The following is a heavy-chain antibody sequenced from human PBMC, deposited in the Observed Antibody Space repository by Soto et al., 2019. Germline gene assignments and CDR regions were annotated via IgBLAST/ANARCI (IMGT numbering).Heavy chain of an antibody. V-gene: IGHV4-34*01. J-gene: IGHJ6*02. Sequence: PSGTLSLTCAVDGGCFSGYYWSWIRQPPGKGLEWIGEINHSGSTNYNPSLKSRVTISVDTSKNQFSLKLRSVTAADTAVYYCARGGGGIAAAGSPHNYYYYYGMDVWGQGTTVTVSS. D-gene: IGHD6-13*01. CDR2: INHSGST. CDR3: ARGGGGIAAAGSPHNYYYYYGMDV. CDR1: GGCFSGYY.